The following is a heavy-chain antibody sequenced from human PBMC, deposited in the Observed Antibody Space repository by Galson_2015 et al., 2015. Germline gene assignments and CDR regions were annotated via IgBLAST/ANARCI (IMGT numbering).Heavy chain of an antibody. CDR3: ARDRVAAAASDAFDI. Sequence: LRLSCAASGFTFSSYGLHWVRQAPGKGLGGGAVIGYDGSNKYYADSVKGRFTISRDNSKNTLYLQMNSLRAEDTAVYYCARDRVAAAASDAFDIWGQGTMVTVSS. CDR2: IGYDGSNK. J-gene: IGHJ3*02. V-gene: IGHV3-33*01. CDR1: GFTFSSYG. D-gene: IGHD6-13*01.